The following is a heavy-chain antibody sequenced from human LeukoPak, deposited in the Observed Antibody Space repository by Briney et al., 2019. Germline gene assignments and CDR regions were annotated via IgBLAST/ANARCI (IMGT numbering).Heavy chain of an antibody. CDR1: GFTFSSYA. V-gene: IGHV3-30-3*01. CDR3: AKGYGYSYGTDY. J-gene: IGHJ4*02. D-gene: IGHD5-18*01. Sequence: GGSLRLSCAASGFTFSSYAMHWVRQAPGKGLEWVAVISYDGSNKYYADSVKGRFTISRDNSKNTLYLQMNSLRAEDTAVYYCAKGYGYSYGTDYWGQGTLVTVSS. CDR2: ISYDGSNK.